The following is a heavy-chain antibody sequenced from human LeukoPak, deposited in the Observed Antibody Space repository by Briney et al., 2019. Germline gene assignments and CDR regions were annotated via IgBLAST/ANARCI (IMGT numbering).Heavy chain of an antibody. CDR2: IWDDGSNK. CDR1: GFTFSSYG. CDR3: ARGDYMDV. J-gene: IGHJ6*03. Sequence: PGRSLRLSCAASGFTFSSYGMHWVRQAPGKGLEWVAVIWDDGSNKYYADSVKGRFSISRDSSKNTLYVQVSSLRAEDTAVYYCARGDYMDVWGKGTTVTVSS. V-gene: IGHV3-33*01.